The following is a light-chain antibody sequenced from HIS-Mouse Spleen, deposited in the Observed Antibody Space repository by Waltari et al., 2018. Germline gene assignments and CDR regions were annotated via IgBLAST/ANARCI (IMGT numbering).Light chain of an antibody. CDR1: SSDVGRYNL. Sequence: QSALTQPASVSGSPGQSITISCTGTSSDVGRYNLVSWYPQHPGKAPKLMIYGGSKRPSGVSNRFSGSKSGNTASLTISGLQAEDEADYYCCSYAGSSTWVFGGGTKLTVL. CDR3: CSYAGSSTWV. V-gene: IGLV2-23*01. CDR2: GGS. J-gene: IGLJ3*02.